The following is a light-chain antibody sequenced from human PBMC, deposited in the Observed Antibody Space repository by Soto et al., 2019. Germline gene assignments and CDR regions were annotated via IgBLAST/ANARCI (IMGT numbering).Light chain of an antibody. J-gene: IGLJ2*01. CDR1: SSNIGAGYD. Sequence: QSVLTQPNSVSGAPGQRVTISCTGSSSNIGAGYDVHWYQQLPGRAPKLLIYGNTNRPSGVPDRFSGSKSGTSASLAITGLQAEDEADYYCLSFDSSLRVVFGGGTKVTVL. CDR3: LSFDSSLRVV. CDR2: GNT. V-gene: IGLV1-40*01.